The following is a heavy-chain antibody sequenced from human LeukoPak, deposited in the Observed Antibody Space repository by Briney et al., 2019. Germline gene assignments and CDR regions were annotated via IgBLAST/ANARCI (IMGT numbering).Heavy chain of an antibody. CDR2: IYHSGST. D-gene: IGHD2-15*01. Sequence: SETLSLTCTVSGGSIRSSYYYWGWIRQPPGKGLEWIGSIYHSGSTYYNPSLKSRVTISVDRSKNQFSLKLSSVTAADTAVYYCAREGYCSGGSCYVGYYGMDVWGQGTTVTVSS. CDR1: GGSIRSSYYY. CDR3: AREGYCSGGSCYVGYYGMDV. V-gene: IGHV4-39*07. J-gene: IGHJ6*02.